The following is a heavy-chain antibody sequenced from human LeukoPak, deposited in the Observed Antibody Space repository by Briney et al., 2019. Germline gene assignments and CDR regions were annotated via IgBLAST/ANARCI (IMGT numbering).Heavy chain of an antibody. D-gene: IGHD3/OR15-3a*01. CDR1: GESLSGFY. V-gene: IGHV4-34*01. CDR3: ARSWTLWGYFHY. J-gene: IGHJ4*02. CDR2: ITHSGNT. Sequence: SETLSLTCAVYGESLSGFYLAWIRQPPGKGLEWIGDITHSGNTNYNASLKSRVTISIDTSNNQLSLNLTSVTAADTAVYYCARSWTLWGYFHYWGQGTPVTVSS.